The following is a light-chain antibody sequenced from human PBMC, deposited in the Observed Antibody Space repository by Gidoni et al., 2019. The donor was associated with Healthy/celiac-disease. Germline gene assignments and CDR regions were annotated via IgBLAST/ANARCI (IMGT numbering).Light chain of an antibody. Sequence: AIQLTQSPSSLPASVGDRVTITCRASQGISSALAWYQQKPGKAPKLLIYDASSLESGVPSRFSGSGSGTDFTLTISSLQPEDFATYYCQQFNSYPRTFGQGNKVEIK. J-gene: IGKJ1*01. CDR1: QGISSA. CDR3: QQFNSYPRT. V-gene: IGKV1-13*02. CDR2: DAS.